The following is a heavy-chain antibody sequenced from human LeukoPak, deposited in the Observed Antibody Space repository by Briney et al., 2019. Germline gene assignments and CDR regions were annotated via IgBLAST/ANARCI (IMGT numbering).Heavy chain of an antibody. J-gene: IGHJ4*02. V-gene: IGHV3-7*01. Sequence: GGSLRLSCGASGFSFSMFWMTWVRQAPGKGLEWVANIKQDGSEQYYVDSVKGRFTISRDNAKSSLYLQMNRLRVEDTAIYYCARLADYDYVWGSDFWGQGTLVTVSS. D-gene: IGHD3-16*01. CDR1: GFSFSMFW. CDR3: ARLADYDYVWGSDF. CDR2: IKQDGSEQ.